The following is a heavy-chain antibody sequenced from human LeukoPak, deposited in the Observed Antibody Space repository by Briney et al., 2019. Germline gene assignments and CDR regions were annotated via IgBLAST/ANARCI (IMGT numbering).Heavy chain of an antibody. V-gene: IGHV3-15*01. CDR3: AKPRARDCSGGSCSHDAFDI. CDR2: IKSKTDGGTT. Sequence: PGGSLRLSCAASGFTFSNAWMSWVRQAPGKGLEWVGRIKSKTDGGTTDYAAPVKGRFTISRDDSKNTLYLQMNSLRADDTAVYYCAKPRARDCSGGSCSHDAFDIWGQGTMVTVSS. J-gene: IGHJ3*02. CDR1: GFTFSNAW. D-gene: IGHD2-15*01.